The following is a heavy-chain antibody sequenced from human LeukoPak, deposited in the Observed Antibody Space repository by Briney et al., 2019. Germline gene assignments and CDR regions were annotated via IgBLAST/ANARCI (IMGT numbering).Heavy chain of an antibody. CDR3: AREFQLYMDV. V-gene: IGHV4-59*01. Sequence: SETLSLTCTVSGGSISSYYWSWIRQPPGKGLEWIGYTYYSGSTNYNPSLKSRVTISVDTSKNQFSLKLSSVTAADTAVYYCAREFQLYMDVWGQGTTVTVSS. J-gene: IGHJ6*02. D-gene: IGHD2-15*01. CDR1: GGSISSYY. CDR2: TYYSGST.